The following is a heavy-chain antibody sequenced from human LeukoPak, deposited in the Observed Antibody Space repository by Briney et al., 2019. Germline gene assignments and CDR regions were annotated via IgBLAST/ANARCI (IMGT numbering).Heavy chain of an antibody. CDR3: ASFDH. J-gene: IGHJ4*02. CDR2: INQDGSEK. Sequence: GGSLRLSCAASGFTLSSYWMSWVRQAPGKGLEWVANINQDGSEKYHVDSVKGRFTISRDNAKNSLYLQMNSLRAEDTAVYYCASFDHWGQGTLVTVSS. CDR1: GFTLSSYW. V-gene: IGHV3-7*01.